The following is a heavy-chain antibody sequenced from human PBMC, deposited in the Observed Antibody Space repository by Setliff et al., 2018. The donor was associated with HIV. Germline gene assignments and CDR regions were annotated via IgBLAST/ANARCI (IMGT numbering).Heavy chain of an antibody. CDR2: IKGKSDGETT. CDR3: TTVHYCSPTRCYTFDY. Sequence: GGSLRLSCAASGFTFSNAWMTWVRQAPGKGLEWVGLIKGKSDGETTDYAEPVKGRFSISRDDSKNALFLQMNSLKTEDTAVYHCTTVHYCSPTRCYTFDYWGQGTPVTVSS. D-gene: IGHD2-2*02. J-gene: IGHJ4*02. CDR1: GFTFSNAW. V-gene: IGHV3-15*01.